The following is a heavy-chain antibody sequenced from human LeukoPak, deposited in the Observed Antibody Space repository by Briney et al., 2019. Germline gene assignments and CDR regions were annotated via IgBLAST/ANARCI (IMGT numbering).Heavy chain of an antibody. Sequence: SETLSLTCSVSGASISGYYYNWIQQPPGKGLEWIGYVYYSGITNFNPSLKSRVTMSVDTSKNQFALKVSSVTAADTAVYYCARVLLSSGSSTWGQGTLVTVSS. V-gene: IGHV4-59*01. D-gene: IGHD3-22*01. CDR3: ARVLLSSGSST. CDR1: GASISGYY. J-gene: IGHJ5*02. CDR2: VYYSGIT.